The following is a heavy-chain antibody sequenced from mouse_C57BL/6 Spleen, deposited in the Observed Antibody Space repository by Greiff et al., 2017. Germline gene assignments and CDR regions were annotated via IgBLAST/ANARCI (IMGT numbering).Heavy chain of an antibody. CDR3: AFYDYALDY. CDR1: GYAFSSSW. CDR2: IYPGDGDT. V-gene: IGHV1-82*01. J-gene: IGHJ2*01. Sequence: QVQLQQSGPELVKPGASVKISCKASGYAFSSSWMHWVKQRPGKGLEWIGRIYPGDGDTNYNGKFQGKATMTADKSSSTAYMQLSSLTSEDSAVYFCAFYDYALDYWGQGTTLTVSS. D-gene: IGHD2-4*01.